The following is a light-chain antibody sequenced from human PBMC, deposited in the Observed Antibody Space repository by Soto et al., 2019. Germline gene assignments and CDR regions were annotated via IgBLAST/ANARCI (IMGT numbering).Light chain of an antibody. V-gene: IGKV3-11*01. Sequence: EIVLTQSPATLSLSPGERATLSCWASQTVGNYLAWYQQKPGQVPRLLIYNASNRATGVPVRFSGSGSGTEFTLTISSIEPEDFAVYYCQPSGNWPLPWTFGQGAKVEI. CDR3: QPSGNWPLPWT. CDR2: NAS. J-gene: IGKJ1*01. CDR1: QTVGNY.